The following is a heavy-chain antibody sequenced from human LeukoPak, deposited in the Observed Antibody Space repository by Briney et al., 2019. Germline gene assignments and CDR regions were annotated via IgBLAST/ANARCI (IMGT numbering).Heavy chain of an antibody. V-gene: IGHV4-59*01. CDR3: AESMTMDYYGMDV. CDR2: IHYSGIT. D-gene: IGHD4/OR15-4a*01. J-gene: IGHJ6*02. Sequence: PSETLSLTCTVSGGSISGFYWSWIRQPPGKGLEWIACIHYSGITNYKPSLESRVTLAVDMAKNQFSLRLSSVTAADTAIYFCAESMTMDYYGMDVWGQGTTVTVSS. CDR1: GGSISGFY.